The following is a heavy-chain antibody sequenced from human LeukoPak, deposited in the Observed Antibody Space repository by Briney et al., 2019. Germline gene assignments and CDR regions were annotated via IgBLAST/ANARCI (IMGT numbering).Heavy chain of an antibody. CDR2: IRYDGSNK. D-gene: IGHD3-9*01. J-gene: IGHJ6*02. CDR1: GFTFSSYG. Sequence: GGSLRLSCAASGFTFSSYGMHWVRQAPGKGLEWVAFIRYDGSNKYYADSVKGRFTISRDNSKNTLYLQMNSLRAEDTAVYYCAKDILTGYCQRGYYYYYYGMDVWGQGTTVTVPS. CDR3: AKDILTGYCQRGYYYYYYGMDV. V-gene: IGHV3-30*02.